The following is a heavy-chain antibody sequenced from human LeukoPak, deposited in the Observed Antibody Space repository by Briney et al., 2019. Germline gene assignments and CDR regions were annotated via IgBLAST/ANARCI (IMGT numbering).Heavy chain of an antibody. CDR3: ARAMVGVTEGWFDP. V-gene: IGHV3-53*01. Sequence: GGSLRLSCAASGLTVSSNYMSWVRQTPGKGLEWVSIIYSDGSTYYAESVKGRFTISRDNSKNTVYLQMNSLRDEDAAMYYCARAMVGVTEGWFDPWGQGTQVTVSS. CDR1: GLTVSSNY. J-gene: IGHJ5*02. D-gene: IGHD1-26*01. CDR2: IYSDGST.